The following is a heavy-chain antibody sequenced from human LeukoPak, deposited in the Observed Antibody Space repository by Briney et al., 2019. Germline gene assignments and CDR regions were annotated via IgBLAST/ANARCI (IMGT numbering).Heavy chain of an antibody. CDR2: IYTSGRT. CDR1: GGSISSYL. Sequence: SETLSLTCNVSGGSISSYLWSWLRQPAGKGLEWIGHIYTSGRTNYSPSLKSRVTMSIDTSNNQFSLKLTSVTAADTAVYYCARDRPTLSYYDSSNYAKVLDSWGQGTLVTVSS. CDR3: ARDRPTLSYYDSSNYAKVLDS. V-gene: IGHV4-4*07. J-gene: IGHJ4*02. D-gene: IGHD3-22*01.